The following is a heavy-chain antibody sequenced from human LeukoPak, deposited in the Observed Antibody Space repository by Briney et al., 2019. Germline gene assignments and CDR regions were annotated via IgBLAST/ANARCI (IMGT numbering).Heavy chain of an antibody. J-gene: IGHJ6*02. CDR3: AGSSDWNYVEYYYYGMDV. CDR2: ISAYNGNT. V-gene: IGHV1-18*01. D-gene: IGHD1-7*01. CDR1: GYTFTSYG. Sequence: ASVKVSCKASGYTFTSYGISWVRQAPGQGLEWMGWISAYNGNTNYAQKLQGRVTMTTDTSTSTAYMELRSLRSDDTAVYYCAGSSDWNYVEYYYYGMDVWGQGTTVTVSS.